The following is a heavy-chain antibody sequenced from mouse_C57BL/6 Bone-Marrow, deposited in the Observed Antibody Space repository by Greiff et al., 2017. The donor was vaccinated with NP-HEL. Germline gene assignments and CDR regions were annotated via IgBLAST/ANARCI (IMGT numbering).Heavy chain of an antibody. CDR1: GYTFTSYW. J-gene: IGHJ1*03. CDR2: IHPNSGST. D-gene: IGHD1-1*01. Sequence: QVQLKQSGAELVKPGASVKLSCKASGYTFTSYWMHWVKQRPGQGLEWIGMIHPNSGSTNYNEKFKSKATLTVDKSSSTAYMQLSSLTSEDSAVYYCARDDYYGSSLRWYFDVWGTGTTVTVSS. V-gene: IGHV1-64*01. CDR3: ARDDYYGSSLRWYFDV.